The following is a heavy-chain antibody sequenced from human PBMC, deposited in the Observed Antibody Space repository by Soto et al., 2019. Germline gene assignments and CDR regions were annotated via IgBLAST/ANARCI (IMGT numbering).Heavy chain of an antibody. CDR2: SIPIFGTA. V-gene: IGHV1-69*01. D-gene: IGHD5-12*01. Sequence: QVQLVQSGAEVKKPGSSVKVSCTASGGTFNNYPITWVRQAPGEGLEWMGGSIPIFGTANYAQKFQGRVTISVDESTSTAYMELSSLRSADTAVYYCARGRGYSGDDHYYYFDTDVWGQGTTVTASS. CDR1: GGTFNNYP. CDR3: ARGRGYSGDDHYYYFDTDV. J-gene: IGHJ6*01.